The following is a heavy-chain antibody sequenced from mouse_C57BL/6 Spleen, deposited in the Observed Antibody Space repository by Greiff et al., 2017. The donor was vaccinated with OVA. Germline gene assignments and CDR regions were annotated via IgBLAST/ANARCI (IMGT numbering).Heavy chain of an antibody. D-gene: IGHD2-4*01. CDR2: INYDGSST. Sequence: EVMLVESEGGLVQPGSSMKLSCTASGFTFSDYYMAWVRQVPEKGLEWVANINYDGSSTYYLDSLKSRFIISRDNAKNILYLQMSSLKSEDTATYYCARDRGIYYDYDGFDYWGQGTTLTVSS. CDR3: ARDRGIYYDYDGFDY. J-gene: IGHJ2*01. V-gene: IGHV5-16*01. CDR1: GFTFSDYY.